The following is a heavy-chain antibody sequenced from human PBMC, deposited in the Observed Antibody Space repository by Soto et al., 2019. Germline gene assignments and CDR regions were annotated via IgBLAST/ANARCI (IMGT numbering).Heavy chain of an antibody. CDR2: ISPMVGIA. V-gene: IGHV1-69*02. Sequence: QVQLVQSGARVKKPGSSVRVSCKASGGTFSTYIISWVRQAPGQGLEWMGRISPMVGIAIYAQKFQGRIAITADKSTSIAYLEVTSLRNEDTAVYYCARLASGSYDYWGQGTVITVSS. D-gene: IGHD1-26*01. CDR1: GGTFSTYI. CDR3: ARLASGSYDY. J-gene: IGHJ4*02.